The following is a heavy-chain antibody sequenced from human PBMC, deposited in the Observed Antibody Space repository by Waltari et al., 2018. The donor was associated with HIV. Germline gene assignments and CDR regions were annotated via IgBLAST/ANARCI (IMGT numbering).Heavy chain of an antibody. J-gene: IGHJ6*02. V-gene: IGHV3-33*01. CDR3: AREKGSNSGHYYGMDV. Sequence: QVQLVESGGGVVQPGRSLRLSCAASGFTFSGFGMHWVRQTPGKGLEWMAVIWYDGSNKLYSDSVKGRFTVSRDNSKNTLYLQMNSLRVEDTAIYYCAREKGSNSGHYYGMDVWGQGTTVTVSS. D-gene: IGHD2-2*01. CDR1: GFTFSGFG. CDR2: IWYDGSNK.